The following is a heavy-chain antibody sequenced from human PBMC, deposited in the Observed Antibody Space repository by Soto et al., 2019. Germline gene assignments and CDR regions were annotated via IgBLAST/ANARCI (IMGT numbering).Heavy chain of an antibody. CDR1: GFTFSSYG. J-gene: IGHJ3*02. V-gene: IGHV3-30*18. CDR3: AKATVGAFDI. D-gene: IGHD4-17*01. Sequence: LRLSCAASGFTFSSYGMHLVRQAPCKGLEWVAVISYDGSNKYYADSVKGRFTISRDNSKNTLYLQMNSLRAEDTAVYYCAKATVGAFDIWGQGTMVTVSS. CDR2: ISYDGSNK.